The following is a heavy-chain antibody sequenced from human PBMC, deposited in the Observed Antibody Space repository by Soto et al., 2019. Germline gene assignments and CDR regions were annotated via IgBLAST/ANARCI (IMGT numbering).Heavy chain of an antibody. CDR1: GFNFDHYA. CDR2: LSYDGNSE. V-gene: IGHV3-30-3*02. J-gene: IGHJ6*02. CDR3: AKDRISLWFGESYHYGMDA. D-gene: IGHD3-10*01. Sequence: GGSLRLSCKPSGFNFDHYALYWVRQAPGKGLEWVAVLSYDGNSENLADSVKGRFTLSRDISNSTLYLQMHRLKTEDTAVYFCAKDRISLWFGESYHYGMDAWGQGTTVTVSS.